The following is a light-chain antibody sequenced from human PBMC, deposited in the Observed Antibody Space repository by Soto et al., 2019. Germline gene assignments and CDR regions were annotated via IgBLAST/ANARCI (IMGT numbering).Light chain of an antibody. Sequence: DIQMTQSPSSVSASVGDRVTITCRASQGISSWLGWYQQKPEKAPKLLLYAASRLQSGVPSRFSGSGSGKDFTLTISSLHHEDFATYDGQHGNSVPLTFGGGTKVELK. CDR2: AAS. V-gene: IGKV1-12*01. J-gene: IGKJ4*01. CDR3: QHGNSVPLT. CDR1: QGISSW.